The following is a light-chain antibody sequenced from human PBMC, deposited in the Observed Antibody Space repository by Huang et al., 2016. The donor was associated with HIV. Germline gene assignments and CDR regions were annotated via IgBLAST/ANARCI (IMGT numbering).Light chain of an antibody. CDR2: EAS. Sequence: EIVLTQSPATLPLSPGDRATLSCRASQSVGVYLAWYQQKPGQAPRLLIFEASNRATGIPDRFSGSGSGTDFTLTIDSLQPDDFTIYYCQQRTKWPPVLTFGGGTRVEIK. J-gene: IGKJ4*01. CDR3: QQRTKWPPVLT. V-gene: IGKV3-11*01. CDR1: QSVGVY.